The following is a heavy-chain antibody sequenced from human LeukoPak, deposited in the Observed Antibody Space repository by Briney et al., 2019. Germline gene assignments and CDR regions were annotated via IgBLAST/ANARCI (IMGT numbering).Heavy chain of an antibody. Sequence: PGGSLRLSCAASGFTFSDAWMSWVRQAPGKGLEWIGRIKSKIDGGATEYAAPVKGRFTISRDDSKNTLYLLMKSLRTEDTAVYYRTTFTPLRSTDYWGQGTLVTVSS. CDR1: GFTFSDAW. J-gene: IGHJ4*02. V-gene: IGHV3-15*01. D-gene: IGHD5/OR15-5a*01. CDR2: IKSKIDGGAT. CDR3: TTFTPLRSTDY.